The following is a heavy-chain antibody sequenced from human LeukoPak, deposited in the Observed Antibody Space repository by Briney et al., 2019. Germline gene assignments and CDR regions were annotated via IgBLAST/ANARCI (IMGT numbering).Heavy chain of an antibody. D-gene: IGHD3-16*01. CDR2: IYYSGST. CDR3: ARRTLCCGERFDP. CDR1: GASISPYY. V-gene: IGHV4-59*01. J-gene: IGHJ5*02. Sequence: PSETLSLTCTVSGASISPYYWSWIRQPPGKGLEWIGNIYYSGSTNYNPSLKSRVTTSVDTSKNQFSLKVSSVTAVDTAVYYCARRTLCCGERFDPWGQGTLVTVSS.